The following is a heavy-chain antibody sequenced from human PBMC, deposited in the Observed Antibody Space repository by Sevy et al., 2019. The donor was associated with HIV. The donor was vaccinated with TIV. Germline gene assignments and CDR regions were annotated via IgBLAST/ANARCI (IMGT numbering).Heavy chain of an antibody. J-gene: IGHJ4*02. CDR2: ISPMNGDT. CDR3: ARAYCSDGSCYEGAY. V-gene: IGHV1-2*06. Sequence: ASVKVSCKASGYTFTGYYIHWVRQAPGQGLEWMGRISPMNGDTDYAQKFQGRVTMTRDTSISAAYLDVTRLRSDETATYYCARAYCSDGSCYEGAYWGQGTLVTVSS. CDR1: GYTFTGYY. D-gene: IGHD2-15*01.